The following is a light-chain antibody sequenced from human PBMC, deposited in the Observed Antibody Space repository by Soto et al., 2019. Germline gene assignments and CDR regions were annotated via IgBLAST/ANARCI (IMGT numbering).Light chain of an antibody. J-gene: IGKJ1*01. Sequence: DIQMTQSPSSLSASVGDRVTITCRASQTMSIFLNWYQQKPGKAPKLLIYGASTLQGGVPSRFSGSGSGTDFTLTISRLQPEDFATYYCQRSYGSPPWTFGQGTKVDI. CDR3: QRSYGSPPWT. CDR2: GAS. V-gene: IGKV1-39*01. CDR1: QTMSIF.